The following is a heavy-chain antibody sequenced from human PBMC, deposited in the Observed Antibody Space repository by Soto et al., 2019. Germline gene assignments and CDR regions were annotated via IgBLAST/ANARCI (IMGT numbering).Heavy chain of an antibody. D-gene: IGHD2-2*02. CDR1: GGSISSYY. CDR2: IYYSGST. J-gene: IGHJ6*03. CDR3: ARIEALGYCSSTSCYTYYYMDV. Sequence: SETLSLTCTVSGGSISSYYWSWIRQPPGKGLEWIGYIYYSGSTNYSPSLKSRVTISVDTSKNQFSLKLSSVTAADTGVYYCARIEALGYCSSTSCYTYYYMDVWGKGTTVTVSS. V-gene: IGHV4-59*08.